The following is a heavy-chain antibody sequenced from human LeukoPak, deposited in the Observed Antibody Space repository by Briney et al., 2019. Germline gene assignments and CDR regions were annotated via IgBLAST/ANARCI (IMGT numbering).Heavy chain of an antibody. CDR1: GFTFSSYE. Sequence: GGSLRLSCAASGFTFSSYEMNWARQAPGKGLEWGSYISISGTPIHYADSVKGRFTISRDDAKNSLFLQMNSLRAEDTAVYYCAREKTACGGDCYDSWGQGTLVTVSS. CDR3: AREKTACGGDCYDS. D-gene: IGHD2-21*01. V-gene: IGHV3-48*03. J-gene: IGHJ4*02. CDR2: ISISGTPI.